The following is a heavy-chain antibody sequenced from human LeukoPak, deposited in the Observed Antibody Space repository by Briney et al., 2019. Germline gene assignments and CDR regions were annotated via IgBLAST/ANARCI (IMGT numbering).Heavy chain of an antibody. CDR2: IIPIFGTA. CDR3: ARGMDIVVVVAAIAPAFDI. CDR1: GGTFSGYA. J-gene: IGHJ3*02. Sequence: ASVKVSCKASGGTFSGYAISWVRQAPGQGLEWMGGIIPIFGTANYAQKSQGRVTITADDSTSTAYMELSRLRSEDTAVYYCARGMDIVVVVAAIAPAFDIWGQGTMVTVCS. V-gene: IGHV1-69*13. D-gene: IGHD2-15*01.